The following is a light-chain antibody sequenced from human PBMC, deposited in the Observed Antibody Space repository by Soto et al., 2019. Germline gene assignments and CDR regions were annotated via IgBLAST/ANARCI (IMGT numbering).Light chain of an antibody. CDR2: STS. J-gene: IGKJ1*01. CDR1: QSISRNY. Sequence: EIVLTQSPGTLSLSPGERATLSCRASQSISRNYLAWYQQKSDQAPRLLIYSTSSRATGIPDRFSGSGSGTDFTLTISRLEPEDFAVYHCEQYGSLPWTFGQGTKLEI. V-gene: IGKV3-20*01. CDR3: EQYGSLPWT.